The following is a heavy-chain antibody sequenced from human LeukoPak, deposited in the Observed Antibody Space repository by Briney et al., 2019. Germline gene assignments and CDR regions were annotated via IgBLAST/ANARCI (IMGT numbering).Heavy chain of an antibody. V-gene: IGHV4-59*12. Sequence: SETLSLTCTVSGDSIINYYWNWIRQPPGKGLEWIGSIYYSGSTYYNPSLKSRVTISVDTSKNQFSLKLSSVTAADTAVYYCAREPYCGGNCYINYYYYMDVWGKGTTVTVSS. CDR1: GDSIINYY. D-gene: IGHD2-21*01. CDR2: IYYSGST. CDR3: AREPYCGGNCYINYYYYMDV. J-gene: IGHJ6*03.